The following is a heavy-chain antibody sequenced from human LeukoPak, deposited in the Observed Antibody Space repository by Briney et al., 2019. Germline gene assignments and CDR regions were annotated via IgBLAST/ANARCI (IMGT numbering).Heavy chain of an antibody. CDR3: ARAGRITMIVVVTNLDY. D-gene: IGHD3-22*01. CDR1: GGTFSSYA. CDR2: IIPIFGTA. Sequence: SVKVSCKASGGTFSSYAISWVRQAPGQGLEWMGGIIPIFGTANYAQKFQGRVTITADESTSTAYMELSSLGSEDTAVYYCARAGRITMIVVVTNLDYWGQGTLVTVSS. V-gene: IGHV1-69*13. J-gene: IGHJ4*02.